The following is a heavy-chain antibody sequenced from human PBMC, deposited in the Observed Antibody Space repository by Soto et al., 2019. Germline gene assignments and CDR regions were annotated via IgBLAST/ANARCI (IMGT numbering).Heavy chain of an antibody. V-gene: IGHV5-10-1*01. CDR2: IDPSDSYT. CDR1: GYSFTSYW. J-gene: IGHJ4*02. Sequence: GESLKISCKGSGYSFTSYWISWVRQMPGKGLEWMWRIDPSDSYTNYSPSFQGHVTISADKSISTAYLQWSSLKASDTAMYYCARSLRGDIAVAGPDYWGQGTLVTFSS. D-gene: IGHD6-19*01. CDR3: ARSLRGDIAVAGPDY.